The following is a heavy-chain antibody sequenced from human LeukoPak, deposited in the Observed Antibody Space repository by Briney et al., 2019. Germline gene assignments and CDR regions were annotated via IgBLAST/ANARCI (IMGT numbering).Heavy chain of an antibody. V-gene: IGHV4-39*01. CDR2: IYYSGST. J-gene: IGHJ4*02. CDR1: GGSISSSSYY. CDR3: ATHSSVYGSGSYLHC. Sequence: PSETLSLTCTVSGGSISSSSYYWGWIRQPPGKGLEWIGSIYYSGSTYYNPSLKSRVTISVDTSKNQFSLKLSSVTAADTAVYYCATHSSVYGSGSYLHCWGQGTLVTVSS. D-gene: IGHD3-10*01.